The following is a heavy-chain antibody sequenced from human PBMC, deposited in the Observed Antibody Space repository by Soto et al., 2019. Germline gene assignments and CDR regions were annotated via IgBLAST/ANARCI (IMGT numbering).Heavy chain of an antibody. J-gene: IGHJ5*02. CDR2: ISAYNGNT. CDR1: GYTFTSYG. D-gene: IGHD1-26*01. V-gene: IGHV1-18*01. CDR3: ARVVGALGPWFDP. Sequence: QVQLVQSGGEVKNPGASVKVSCKASGYTFTSYGISWVRQAPGQGLEWMGRISAYNGNTNYAQKLQGRGTMTADTATSTAYMALRSLRSDDTAVYYCARVVGALGPWFDPWGQGTLVTVSS.